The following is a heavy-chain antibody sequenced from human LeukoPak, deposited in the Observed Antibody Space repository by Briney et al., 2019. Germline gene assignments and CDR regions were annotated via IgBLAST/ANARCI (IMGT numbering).Heavy chain of an antibody. V-gene: IGHV5-51*01. J-gene: IGHJ4*02. CDR2: IFPGDSNT. CDR3: ARRGPALVY. D-gene: IGHD3-16*01. CDR1: GFSFTSYY. Sequence: GESLKISCKGSGFSFTSYYIAWVRQMPGKGLEWMGVIFPGDSNTRYSPSFQGQATISADKSISTAYLQWSSLKASDTAMYYCARRGPALVYWGQGTLVTVSS.